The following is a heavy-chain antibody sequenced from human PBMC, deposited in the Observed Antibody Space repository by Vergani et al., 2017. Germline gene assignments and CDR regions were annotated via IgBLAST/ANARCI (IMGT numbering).Heavy chain of an antibody. D-gene: IGHD6-13*01. CDR1: GGSISSYY. CDR3: ARDRQLVGFDY. J-gene: IGHJ4*02. Sequence: QVQMQESGPGLVKTSETLSLTCTVSGGSISSYYWSWIRQPPGKGLEWIGYIYYSGSTYYNPSLKSRVTISVDTSKNQFSLKLSSVTAADTAVYYCARDRQLVGFDYWGQGTLVTVSS. V-gene: IGHV4-59*12. CDR2: IYYSGST.